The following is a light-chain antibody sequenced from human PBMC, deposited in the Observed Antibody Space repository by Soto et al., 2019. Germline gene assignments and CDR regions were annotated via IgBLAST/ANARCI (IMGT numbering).Light chain of an antibody. V-gene: IGKV4-1*01. J-gene: IGKJ1*01. Sequence: DIVMTQSPHSLAVSLGERASINCKSSQTVLYNSKNYLAWYQHKPGQPPKLLFYSASTREFGVPDRFSGSGSATDFTLTISSLQAEDVATYYCQQYYSSPQTFGRGTKVEVK. CDR1: QTVLYNSKNY. CDR3: QQYYSSPQT. CDR2: SAS.